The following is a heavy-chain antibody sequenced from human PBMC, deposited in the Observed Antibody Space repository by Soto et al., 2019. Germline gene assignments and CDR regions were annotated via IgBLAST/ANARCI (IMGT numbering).Heavy chain of an antibody. CDR3: ARGAFYGSGSSSTYFDY. CDR1: GFTFSSYG. Sequence: QVQLVESGGGVAQPGRSLRLSCAASGFTFSSYGMHWVRQAPGKGLEWVAVIWYDGSNKYYADSVKGRFTISRDNSKNTLYLQMNSLRAEDTAVYYCARGAFYGSGSSSTYFDYWGQGTLVTVSS. V-gene: IGHV3-33*01. J-gene: IGHJ4*02. D-gene: IGHD3-10*01. CDR2: IWYDGSNK.